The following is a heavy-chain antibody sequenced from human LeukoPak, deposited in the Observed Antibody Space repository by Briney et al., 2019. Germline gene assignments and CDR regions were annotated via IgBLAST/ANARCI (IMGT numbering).Heavy chain of an antibody. CDR2: INYNGAIT. V-gene: IGHV3-20*04. D-gene: IGHD3-3*02. Sequence: GGSLRLSCATSGFTFVDYGLSWVRRAPGKGLEWLCAINYNGAITDYADSVKGRFTISRDNAKNSLYLRMDSLRAEDTALYYCTRDRLGPSFSVSHFDLWGQGTLVTVSS. CDR1: GFTFVDYG. J-gene: IGHJ4*02. CDR3: TRDRLGPSFSVSHFDL.